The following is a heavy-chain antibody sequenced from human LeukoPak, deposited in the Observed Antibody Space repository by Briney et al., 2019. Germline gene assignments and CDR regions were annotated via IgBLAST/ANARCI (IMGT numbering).Heavy chain of an antibody. D-gene: IGHD6-13*01. CDR2: ISYDGSNK. J-gene: IGHJ4*02. Sequence: GGSLRLSCAASGFTFSSYAMHWVRQAPGEGLEWVAVISYDGSNKYYADSVKGRFTISRDNSKNTLYLQMNSLRAEDTAVYYCARPLQQLVPSFDYWGQGTLVTVSS. CDR1: GFTFSSYA. V-gene: IGHV3-30-3*01. CDR3: ARPLQQLVPSFDY.